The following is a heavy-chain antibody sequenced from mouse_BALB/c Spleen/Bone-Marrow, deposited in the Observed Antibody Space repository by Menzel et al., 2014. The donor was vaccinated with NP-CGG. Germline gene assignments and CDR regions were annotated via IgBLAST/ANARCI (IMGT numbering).Heavy chain of an antibody. CDR2: IAPGSGST. CDR1: GYTFTSYW. D-gene: IGHD1-1*01. CDR3: ARSYYGRAMDY. J-gene: IGHJ4*01. V-gene: IGHV1S41*01. Sequence: DLVKPGASVKMSCKASGYTFTSYWLNWVKQRPGQGLEWIGRIAPGSGSTNYDEMFKGKATLTVDTSSNTAYIQLSCLSSEYSAVYFCARSYYGRAMDYWGQGTSVTVSS.